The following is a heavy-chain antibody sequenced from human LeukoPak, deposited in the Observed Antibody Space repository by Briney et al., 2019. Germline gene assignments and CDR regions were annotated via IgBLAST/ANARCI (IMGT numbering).Heavy chain of an antibody. Sequence: GGSLRLSCAASGFTFSSYGTHWVRQAPGKGLEWVAVIWYDGSNKYYADSVKGRFTISRDNSKNTLYLQMNSLRVEDTAVYYCARAYYYDSSGSAYYYFDYWGQGTLVTVSS. V-gene: IGHV3-33*01. D-gene: IGHD3-22*01. CDR1: GFTFSSYG. CDR3: ARAYYYDSSGSAYYYFDY. J-gene: IGHJ4*02. CDR2: IWYDGSNK.